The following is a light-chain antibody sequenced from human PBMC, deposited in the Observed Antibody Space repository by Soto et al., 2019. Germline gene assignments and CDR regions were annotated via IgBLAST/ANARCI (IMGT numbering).Light chain of an antibody. CDR2: KAS. Sequence: DIQMTQTPSTLSASVGDRVTITCRASQSISSWLAWYQQKPGKAPKLLIYKASSLESGVPSRFSGSGSGTEFTRTISSLQPDDFATYYCQQYNSYSRTFGQGNKLEIK. J-gene: IGKJ2*01. CDR3: QQYNSYSRT. CDR1: QSISSW. V-gene: IGKV1-5*03.